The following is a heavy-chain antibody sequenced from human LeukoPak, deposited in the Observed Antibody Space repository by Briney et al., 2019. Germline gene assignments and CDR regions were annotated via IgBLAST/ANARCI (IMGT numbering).Heavy chain of an antibody. CDR1: GFTFSNYA. D-gene: IGHD3-22*01. V-gene: IGHV3-23*01. J-gene: IGHJ4*02. CDR3: AKDPHYYDSSGYYSPYFDY. Sequence: GGSLRLYCAASGFTFSNYATSWVRQAPGKGLEWVSTISGSGGSTNYADSVKGRFTISRDNSKNTLYLQMNSLRAEDTAVYYCAKDPHYYDSSGYYSPYFDYWGQGTLVTVSS. CDR2: ISGSGGST.